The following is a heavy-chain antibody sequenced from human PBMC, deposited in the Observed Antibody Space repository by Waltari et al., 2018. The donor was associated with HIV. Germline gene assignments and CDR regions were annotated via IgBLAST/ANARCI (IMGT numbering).Heavy chain of an antibody. D-gene: IGHD3-22*01. Sequence: QVQLLQSGAEVKRPGASVKVSCRASGYTFIGYYMHWVRQAPGQGLEWMGMIRPNNGATQYAQKFQGRVTMTRDTSISTAYMELTSLRSDDTAIYYCARESGYYDSSPNYSVQGHWGQGTLVTVSS. CDR3: ARESGYYDSSPNYSVQGH. CDR2: IRPNNGAT. J-gene: IGHJ4*02. V-gene: IGHV1-2*02. CDR1: GYTFIGYY.